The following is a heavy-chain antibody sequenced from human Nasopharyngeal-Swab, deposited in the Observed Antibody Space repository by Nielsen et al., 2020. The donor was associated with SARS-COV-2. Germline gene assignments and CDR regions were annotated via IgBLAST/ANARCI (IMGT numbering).Heavy chain of an antibody. CDR1: GFTFRSYS. V-gene: IGHV3-48*02. J-gene: IGHJ4*02. Sequence: ESLKIFCAASGFTFRSYSMTWVRQAPGKGLEWVSYISSSSSTIYYADSVKGRFTIPRDNAKNSLYLQMNSLRDEDTAVYYCARVGRAPITGTTLGPDYWGQGTLVTVSS. CDR3: ARVGRAPITGTTLGPDY. CDR2: ISSSSSTI. D-gene: IGHD1-7*01.